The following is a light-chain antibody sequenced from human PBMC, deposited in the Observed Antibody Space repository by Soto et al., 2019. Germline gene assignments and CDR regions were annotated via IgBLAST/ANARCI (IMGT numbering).Light chain of an antibody. CDR2: AAS. V-gene: IGKV3-20*01. CDR1: QSVRSSQ. CDR3: QHYANSVWT. Sequence: EIVLTQSPDTLSLSPGERATLSCRASQSVRSSQLVWYQQKPGQAPRLLIYAASSRATGIPDRFSGSGSGTDFTRTVSELETEDFAVYYCQHYANSVWTFGQGTKVEIK. J-gene: IGKJ1*01.